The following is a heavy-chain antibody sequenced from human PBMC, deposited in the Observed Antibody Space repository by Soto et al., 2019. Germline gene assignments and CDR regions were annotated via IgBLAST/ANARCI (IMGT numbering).Heavy chain of an antibody. CDR1: GDTFTDYY. CDR3: ARGGHVVVVTAALDY. D-gene: IGHD2-21*02. Sequence: QVQLVQSGAEVKKPGASVKVSCKASGDTFTDYYIHWVRQAPGQGLEWMGTVNPSGGHTTYAQHFLGRMTMTRDTSTSTRYMELGSLTSEDTAIYFCARGGHVVVVTAALDYWGQGTLVTVSS. V-gene: IGHV1-46*01. J-gene: IGHJ4*02. CDR2: VNPSGGHT.